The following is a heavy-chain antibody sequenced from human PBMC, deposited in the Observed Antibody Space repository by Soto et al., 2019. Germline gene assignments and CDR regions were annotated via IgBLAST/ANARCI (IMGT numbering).Heavy chain of an antibody. CDR2: INPSGGYT. J-gene: IGHJ5*02. CDR1: GYTFTIYA. V-gene: IGHV1-46*03. D-gene: IGHD2-21*02. Sequence: ASLKVSCKASGYTFTIYAMNWVRRAPGQGLEWLGIINPSGGYTTYAQRFLGRVTMTSDTSTSTVHMELGSLTSEDTAVYYCARGGGIVVVTAPYDRWGQGTLVTVSS. CDR3: ARGGGIVVVTAPYDR.